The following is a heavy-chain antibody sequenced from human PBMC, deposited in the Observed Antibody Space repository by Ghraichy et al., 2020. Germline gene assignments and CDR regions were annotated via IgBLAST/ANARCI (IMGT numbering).Heavy chain of an antibody. CDR1: GFTFSSYA. CDR2: ISGSGGST. Sequence: GGSLRLSCAASGFTFSSYAMSWVRQAPGKGLEWVSGISGSGGSTDYADSVKGRFTTSRDNSKNTLYLQMNSLRAEDTAVYYCASQKLGGNSSPFDYWGQGTLVTVSS. J-gene: IGHJ4*02. CDR3: ASQKLGGNSSPFDY. V-gene: IGHV3-23*01. D-gene: IGHD6-6*01.